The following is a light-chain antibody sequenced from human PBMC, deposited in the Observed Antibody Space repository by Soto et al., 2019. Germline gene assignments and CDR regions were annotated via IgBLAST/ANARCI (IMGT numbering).Light chain of an antibody. CDR1: QSVSSSY. V-gene: IGKV3-20*01. J-gene: IGKJ5*01. Sequence: DTVLTQSPGTLSLSPGERATLSCRASQSVSSSYLAWYQQKPGQAPRLLIYGASSRATGIPDRFSGSGSGTDFTLTISRLEPEDFAVYYCQQYTSSLITFGQGTRLEIK. CDR2: GAS. CDR3: QQYTSSLIT.